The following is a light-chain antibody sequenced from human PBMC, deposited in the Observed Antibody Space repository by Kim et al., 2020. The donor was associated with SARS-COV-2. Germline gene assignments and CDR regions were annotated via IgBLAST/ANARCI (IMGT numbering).Light chain of an antibody. Sequence: EIVLTQSPGTLSLSPGERATLSCRASQSISSSRLGLYQQKPGQAPRLLIYGASSRSTGIPDRFSGSGSGTDFTLTISRLEPEDFAVYYCQYYISSPRPFGGGTKVDIK. J-gene: IGKJ4*01. CDR1: QSISSSR. CDR3: QYYISSPRP. CDR2: GAS. V-gene: IGKV3-20*01.